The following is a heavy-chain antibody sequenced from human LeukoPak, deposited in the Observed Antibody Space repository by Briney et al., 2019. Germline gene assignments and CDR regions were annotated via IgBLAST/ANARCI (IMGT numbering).Heavy chain of an antibody. V-gene: IGHV3-30*02. J-gene: IGHJ6*03. Sequence: GGSLRLSCAASGFTFSSYGVHWVRQAPGKGLEWVAFIRYDGSNKYYADSVKGRFTISRDNSKNTLYVQMNSLRAEDTAVYYCAKDSNYYGSGSRYYMDVWGKGTTVTVSS. D-gene: IGHD3-10*01. CDR1: GFTFSSYG. CDR2: IRYDGSNK. CDR3: AKDSNYYGSGSRYYMDV.